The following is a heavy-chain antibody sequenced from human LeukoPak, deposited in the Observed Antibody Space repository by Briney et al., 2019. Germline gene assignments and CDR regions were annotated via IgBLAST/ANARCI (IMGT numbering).Heavy chain of an antibody. CDR1: QLPFSDHW. CDR2: ISSSSDYI. D-gene: IGHD5/OR15-5a*01. CDR3: ARSRSVSNYKGMDV. Sequence: GGSLRLSCAASQLPFSDHWMSWVRQAPGKGLEWVSSISSSSDYIYYADSVKGRFTISRDNARNSLYLQMNSLRAEDTAVYYCARSRSVSNYKGMDVWGQGTTVTVSS. V-gene: IGHV3-21*01. J-gene: IGHJ6*02.